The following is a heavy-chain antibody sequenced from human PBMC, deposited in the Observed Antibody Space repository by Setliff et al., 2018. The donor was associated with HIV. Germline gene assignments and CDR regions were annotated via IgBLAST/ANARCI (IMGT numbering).Heavy chain of an antibody. D-gene: IGHD6-13*01. V-gene: IGHV4-4*07. CDR2: IYPSGNI. CDR1: GGSISRYY. Sequence: LSLTCTVSGGSISRYYWSWIRQPAGKGLEWIGRIYPSGNINYNPSLKSRLTMSIDTSKNQFSLKLSSVTATDTAVYYCTKDGLAAGARAFDIWGQGTMVTVSS. CDR3: TKDGLAAGARAFDI. J-gene: IGHJ3*02.